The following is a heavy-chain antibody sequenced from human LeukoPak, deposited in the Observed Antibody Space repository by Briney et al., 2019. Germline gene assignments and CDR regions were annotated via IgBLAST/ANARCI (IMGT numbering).Heavy chain of an antibody. CDR2: IIPTFGTA. J-gene: IGHJ6*03. V-gene: IGHV1-69*13. D-gene: IGHD2-2*01. CDR1: GGTFSSYA. CDR3: ARGDCSSTSCYFPYYYYYMDV. Sequence: GASVKVSCKASGGTFSSYAISWVRQAPGQGLEWMGGIIPTFGTANYAQKFQGRVTITADESTSTAYMELSSLRSGDTAVYYCARGDCSSTSCYFPYYYYYMDVWGKGTTVTVSS.